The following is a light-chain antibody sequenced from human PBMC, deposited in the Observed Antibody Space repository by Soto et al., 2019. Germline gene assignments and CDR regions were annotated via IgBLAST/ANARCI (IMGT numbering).Light chain of an antibody. CDR1: QDIRNV. V-gene: IGKV1-17*01. CDR3: LQYNTYPWT. J-gene: IGKJ1*01. CDR2: AAS. Sequence: DIQMTQSPSSLSASVGDRVTITCRASQDIRNVLSWYQQKPGQAPKRLIYAASALQSGVPSRFSGDGSGTEFTLTIRSLQSEDFATYYCLQYNTYPWTFGQGTKVDLK.